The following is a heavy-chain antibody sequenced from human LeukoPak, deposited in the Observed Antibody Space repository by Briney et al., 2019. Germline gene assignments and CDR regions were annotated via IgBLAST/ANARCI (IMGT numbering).Heavy chain of an antibody. Sequence: GASVKVSRKSSGYTFTSYYMHWVRQAPGQGLEWVGIINLSGGSTSYAQKFQGRVTMTRDTSTSTVYREQSSLRSEDTAVYYCARSSWRSATRDFMDVGGKGTTVTISS. V-gene: IGHV1-46*01. J-gene: IGHJ6*03. CDR2: INLSGGST. CDR3: ARSSWRSATRDFMDV. CDR1: GYTFTSYY. D-gene: IGHD1-1*01.